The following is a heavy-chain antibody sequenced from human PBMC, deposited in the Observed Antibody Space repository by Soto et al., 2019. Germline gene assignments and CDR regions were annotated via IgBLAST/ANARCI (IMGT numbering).Heavy chain of an antibody. CDR2: INHSGST. D-gene: IGHD2-8*02. V-gene: IGHV4-34*01. CDR3: ARDKITGLFDY. J-gene: IGHJ4*02. CDR1: GWSFSGYY. Sequence: ASETLSHTCAFYGWSFSGYYWTWIRQPPGTGLEWIGEINHSGSTNYNPSLKSRVTISVDTSKNQFSLKLTSVTAADTAVYYCARDKITGLFDYWGQGTLVTVSS.